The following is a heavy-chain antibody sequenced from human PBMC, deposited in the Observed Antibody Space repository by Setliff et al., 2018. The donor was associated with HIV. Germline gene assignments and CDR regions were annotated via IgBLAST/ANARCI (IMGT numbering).Heavy chain of an antibody. CDR3: ARAYNVYDYRFDSSGYDY. Sequence: PGGSLRLSCATSGFTFSNFWMTWVRQAPGKGLEWVANIKEDGSETFYVDSVKGRFTMSRDNAKNLVYLEMNSLRAEDTAVYYCARAYNVYDYRFDSSGYDYWGQGTLVTVSS. V-gene: IGHV3-7*03. CDR1: GFTFSNFW. J-gene: IGHJ4*02. D-gene: IGHD3-22*01. CDR2: IKEDGSET.